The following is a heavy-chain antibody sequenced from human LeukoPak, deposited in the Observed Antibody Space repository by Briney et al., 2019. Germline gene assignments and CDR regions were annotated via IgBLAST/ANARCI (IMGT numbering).Heavy chain of an antibody. CDR1: RFTFSSHG. CDR2: IWHDGSKK. CDR3: AKVFEVRGARRPKDY. Sequence: GGSLRLSCTASRFTFSSHGMNWVRQAPGKGLEWVALIWHDGSKKYYADSVKGRFTISRDNSKNTLYLQMNSLRDEDTAVYYCAKVFEVRGARRPKDYWGQGTLVIVSS. J-gene: IGHJ4*02. V-gene: IGHV3-33*03. D-gene: IGHD3-10*01.